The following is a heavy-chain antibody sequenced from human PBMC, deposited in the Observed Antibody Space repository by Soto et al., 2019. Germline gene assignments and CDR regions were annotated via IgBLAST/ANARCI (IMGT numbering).Heavy chain of an antibody. CDR1: GFTFSSYE. CDR3: ARHGSSGWYVGYYGMDV. V-gene: IGHV3-48*03. D-gene: IGHD6-19*01. Sequence: PGGSLRLSCAASGFTFSSYEMNWVRQAPGKGLEWVSYISSSGSTIYYADSVKGRFTISRDSAKNSLYLQMNSLRAEDTAVHYCARHGSSGWYVGYYGMDVCGQGSKVTVYS. CDR2: ISSSGSTI. J-gene: IGHJ6*02.